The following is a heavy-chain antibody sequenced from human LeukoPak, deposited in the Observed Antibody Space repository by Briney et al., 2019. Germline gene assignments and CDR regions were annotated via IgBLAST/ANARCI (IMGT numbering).Heavy chain of an antibody. CDR1: GFTFSSYW. J-gene: IGHJ4*02. D-gene: IGHD1-26*01. CDR3: ARDLNRYSGSLGD. CDR2: VNNDGSAT. V-gene: IGHV3-74*01. Sequence: GGSLRLSCPASGFTFSSYWMHWVRQAPGKGLEWVSRVNNDGSATTYADSVKGRFTISRDNAKNSLYLQMDSLRAEDTAVYYCARDLNRYSGSLGDWGQGTLVTVSS.